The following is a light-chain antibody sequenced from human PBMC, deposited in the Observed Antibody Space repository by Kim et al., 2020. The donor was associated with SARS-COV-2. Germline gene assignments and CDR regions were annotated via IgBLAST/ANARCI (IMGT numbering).Light chain of an antibody. CDR1: SLRSYY. CDR3: QSRDSGGNVV. Sequence: SSELAQDPAVSVALGQTVRITCQGDSLRSYYATWYQQKPRQAPVLVSYGRNNRPSGIPDRISGSTSGNTASLTISGAQAEDEADFYCQSRDSGGNVVFGGGTKLTVL. J-gene: IGLJ2*01. V-gene: IGLV3-19*01. CDR2: GRN.